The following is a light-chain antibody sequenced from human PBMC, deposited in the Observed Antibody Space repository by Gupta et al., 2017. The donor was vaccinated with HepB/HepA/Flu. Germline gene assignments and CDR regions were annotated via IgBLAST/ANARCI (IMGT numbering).Light chain of an antibody. CDR1: SSDVGGFNS. CDR2: DVS. J-gene: IGLJ2*01. Sequence: QSALTPPSSGSGSPGPSTPISCTGSSSDVGGFNSVSWYQQYPGRAPKLLIYDVSNRPSGVSYRFSGSKSGNTASLTISGLQAEDDADYYCSSFRTGSTLVVFGGGTKVTVL. V-gene: IGLV2-14*03. CDR3: SSFRTGSTLVV.